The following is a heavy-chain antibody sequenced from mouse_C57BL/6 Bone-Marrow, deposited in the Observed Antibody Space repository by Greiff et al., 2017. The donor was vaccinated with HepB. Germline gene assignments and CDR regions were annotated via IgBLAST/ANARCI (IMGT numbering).Heavy chain of an antibody. CDR3: AREYYGSSYPAY. D-gene: IGHD1-1*01. CDR2: ISSGSSTI. Sequence: EVKVEESGGGLVKPGGSLKLSCAASGFTFSDYGMHWVRQAPEKGLEWVAYISSGSSTIYYADTVKGRFTISRDNAKNTLFLQMTSLRSEDTAMYYCAREYYGSSYPAYWGQGTLVTVSA. J-gene: IGHJ3*01. V-gene: IGHV5-17*01. CDR1: GFTFSDYG.